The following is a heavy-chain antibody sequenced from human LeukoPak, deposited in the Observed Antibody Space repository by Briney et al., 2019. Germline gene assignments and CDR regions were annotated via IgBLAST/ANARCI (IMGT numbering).Heavy chain of an antibody. V-gene: IGHV6-1*01. CDR1: GDSVSNKSAA. Sequence: SQTLSLTCAISGDSVSNKSAAWNWIRQSPSRDFEWLGRTYYRSKRYSVYAGSVKSRITINPDTSKNQFSLQLKSVTPEDTAVYYCARGPGTLHYWRQGSPVTVSS. CDR3: ARGPGTLHY. D-gene: IGHD1-1*01. J-gene: IGHJ4*02. CDR2: TYYRSKRYS.